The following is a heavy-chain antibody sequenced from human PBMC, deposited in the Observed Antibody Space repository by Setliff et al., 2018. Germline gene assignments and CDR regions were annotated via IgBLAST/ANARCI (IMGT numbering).Heavy chain of an antibody. CDR1: GFTLSDYY. CDR2: IHGEGFDT. Sequence: GGSLRLSCAASGFTLSDYYMTWIRQAPGKGLEWVSSIHGEGFDTYYADSVKGRFTISRDNSKDTLYLQMNSLRAEDTAVYYCAGNNAHLEWLFAWFDPWGQGTLVTVSS. CDR3: AGNNAHLEWLFAWFDP. J-gene: IGHJ5*02. D-gene: IGHD3-3*01. V-gene: IGHV3-11*03.